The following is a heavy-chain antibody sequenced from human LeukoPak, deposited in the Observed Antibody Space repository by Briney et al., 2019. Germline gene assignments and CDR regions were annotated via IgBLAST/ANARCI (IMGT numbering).Heavy chain of an antibody. V-gene: IGHV4-31*03. Sequence: PSQTLSLTCTVSGGSISSGGYYWRWIRQHPGKGLEWIGYIYYSGSTYYNPSLKSRVTISVDTSKNQFSLKLSSVTAADTAVYYCARDHNPYGDAFDIWGQGTMVTVSS. CDR3: ARDHNPYGDAFDI. CDR2: IYYSGST. J-gene: IGHJ3*02. CDR1: GGSISSGGYY. D-gene: IGHD1-14*01.